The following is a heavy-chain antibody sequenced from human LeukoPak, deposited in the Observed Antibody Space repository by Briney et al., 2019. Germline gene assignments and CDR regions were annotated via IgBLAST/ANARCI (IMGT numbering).Heavy chain of an antibody. V-gene: IGHV4-38-2*02. Sequence: SETLSLTCTVSGYSITSGYYWGWIRQPPGKGLEWIGSIYHSGSTNYNPSLKSRVTISVDTSKNQFSLKLSSVTAADTAVYYCASSTYYYGSGSHSNERRDREDYWGQGTLVTVSS. CDR1: GYSITSGYY. J-gene: IGHJ4*02. CDR3: ASSTYYYGSGSHSNERRDREDY. CDR2: IYHSGST. D-gene: IGHD3-10*01.